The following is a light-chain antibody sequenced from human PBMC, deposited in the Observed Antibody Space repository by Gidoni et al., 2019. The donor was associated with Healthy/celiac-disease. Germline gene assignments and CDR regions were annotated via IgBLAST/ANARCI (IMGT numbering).Light chain of an antibody. CDR3: QSYDSSLSGSKV. CDR1: SSNIGAGYS. V-gene: IGLV1-40*01. J-gene: IGLJ2*01. CDR2: GNS. Sequence: QSVLTQPPSVSGAPGQRVTISCPGTSSNIGAGYSVNWYQQLPGTAPKLLIHGNSNRPSGVPDRFSGSKSGTSASLAITGLQAEDEADYYCQSYDSSLSGSKVFGGGTKLTVL.